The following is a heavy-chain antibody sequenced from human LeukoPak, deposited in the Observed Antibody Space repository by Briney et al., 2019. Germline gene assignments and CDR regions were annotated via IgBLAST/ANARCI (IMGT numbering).Heavy chain of an antibody. CDR1: GFTLSSYW. Sequence: PGGSLRLSRAASGFTLSSYWMSWVRQAPGKGLEWVANIKQDGSEKYYVDSVKGRFTISRDNAKNSLYLQMNSLRAEDTAVYYCCSGWYGTFDYWGQGTLVTVSS. J-gene: IGHJ4*02. CDR2: IKQDGSEK. CDR3: CSGWYGTFDY. V-gene: IGHV3-7*01. D-gene: IGHD6-19*01.